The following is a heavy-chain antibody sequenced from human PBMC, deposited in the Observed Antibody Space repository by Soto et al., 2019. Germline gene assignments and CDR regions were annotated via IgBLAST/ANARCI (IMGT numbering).Heavy chain of an antibody. CDR2: INHSGKT. CDR1: GGSFSGYY. CDR3: ARARFQLLHPYYYGMDV. D-gene: IGHD2-15*01. V-gene: IGHV4-34*01. J-gene: IGHJ6*02. Sequence: ASETLSLTCAVYGGSFSGYYWSWIRQPPGKGLEWIGEINHSGKTNYNPSLKSRVTISVDTSKNQFSLKLRSVTAADTGVYFCARARFQLLHPYYYGMDVWGQGTAVTVSS.